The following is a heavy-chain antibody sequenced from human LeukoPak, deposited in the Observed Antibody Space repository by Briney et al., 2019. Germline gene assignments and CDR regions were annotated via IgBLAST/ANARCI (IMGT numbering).Heavy chain of an antibody. CDR2: ISSSSSYT. CDR3: ARDLIGGYSYGSPHHY. CDR1: GFTPSDYC. D-gene: IGHD5-18*01. Sequence: AGSLTLSCPASGFTPSDYCTSWIRQAPGKGLGWDSYISSSSSYTNYADSVKGRLTISRDNPKNALYLQMTSLRAEDTAVYYCARDLIGGYSYGSPHHYWGQGTLVTVSS. V-gene: IGHV3-11*06. J-gene: IGHJ4*02.